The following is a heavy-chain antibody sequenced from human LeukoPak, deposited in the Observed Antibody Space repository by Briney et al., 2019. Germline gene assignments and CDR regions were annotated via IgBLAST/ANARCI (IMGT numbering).Heavy chain of an antibody. CDR1: GFTFSNYG. CDR3: VREWGMDV. J-gene: IGHJ6*02. Sequence: GGSLRLSCAASGFTFSNYGMQWVRQVSGKGLVWVSRIKSDGTTTGHADFVKGRFTISRDNAKNTLYLQMNSLRAEDTAVYYCVREWGMDVWGQGTTVTVSS. V-gene: IGHV3-74*01. CDR2: IKSDGTTT.